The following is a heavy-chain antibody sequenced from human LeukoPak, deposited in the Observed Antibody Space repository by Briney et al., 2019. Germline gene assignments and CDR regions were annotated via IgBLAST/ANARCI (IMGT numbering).Heavy chain of an antibody. V-gene: IGHV3-53*01. CDR3: AKFDTGVNSNTPD. D-gene: IGHD1-14*01. J-gene: IGHJ4*02. CDR1: GFTVSGNY. CDR2: IYSGGTT. Sequence: GGSLRLSCAVSGFTVSGNYMSWVRQAPGKGLEWVSLIYSGGTTYYADSVKGRFTISRDNSKNTLYLQMNSLRAEDTAVYYCAKFDTGVNSNTPDWGQGTLVTVSS.